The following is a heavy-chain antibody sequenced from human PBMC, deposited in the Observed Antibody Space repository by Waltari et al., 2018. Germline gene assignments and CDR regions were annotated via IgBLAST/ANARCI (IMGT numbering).Heavy chain of an antibody. D-gene: IGHD3-10*01. V-gene: IGHV4-34*01. CDR1: GGSFSGYF. J-gene: IGHJ6*02. Sequence: QAQLHQWGAGLLKPSETLSLTCAVSGGSFSGYFWSWIGQSPGKGLEWIGEINRDGTANYNPSLKSRVGMSVDTIKSQISLSLSSVTAADAAVYYCARVGDYHGSGRFGLDVWGRGTRVTVSS. CDR2: INRDGTA. CDR3: ARVGDYHGSGRFGLDV.